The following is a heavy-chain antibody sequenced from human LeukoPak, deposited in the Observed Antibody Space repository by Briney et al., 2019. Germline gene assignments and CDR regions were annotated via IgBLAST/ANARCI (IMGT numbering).Heavy chain of an antibody. CDR3: AREPHTCRGAFDI. V-gene: IGHV4-34*01. Sequence: SETLSLTCAVDGGSFSGYYWSWIRQPPGKGLEWIGEINHSGSTNYNPSLKSRVTISVDTSKNQFSLKLSSVTAADPAVYHCAREPHTCRGAFDIWGQGTMVTVSS. CDR1: GGSFSGYY. J-gene: IGHJ3*02. CDR2: INHSGST. D-gene: IGHD1-14*01.